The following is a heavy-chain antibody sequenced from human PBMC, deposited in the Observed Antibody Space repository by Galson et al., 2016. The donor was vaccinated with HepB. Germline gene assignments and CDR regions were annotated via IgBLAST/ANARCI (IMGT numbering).Heavy chain of an antibody. CDR1: GFTVRNYW. D-gene: IGHD3-10*01. CDR2: ISSDGSST. V-gene: IGHV3-74*01. J-gene: IGHJ4*02. Sequence: SLRLSCAASGFTVRNYWVHWVRQTPGKGLVWVSRISSDGSSTAHADSVKGRFTISRDNTKNMLYLQMNSLRVEDTAVYYCARDLSGPDYWGQGTLVTVSS. CDR3: ARDLSGPDY.